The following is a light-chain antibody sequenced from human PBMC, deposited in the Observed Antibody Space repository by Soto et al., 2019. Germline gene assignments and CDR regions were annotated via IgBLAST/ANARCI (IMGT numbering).Light chain of an antibody. CDR1: QSVSSN. J-gene: IGKJ4*01. CDR3: QQYNSWPLT. Sequence: ERVMTQSPATLSVSPGERATLSCRASQSVSSNLAWYQQKPGQAPRLLIYGASTRATGIPARFSGSGSGTEFPLTISSLQSEDFAVYYCQQYNSWPLTFGGGTKVEIQ. CDR2: GAS. V-gene: IGKV3-15*01.